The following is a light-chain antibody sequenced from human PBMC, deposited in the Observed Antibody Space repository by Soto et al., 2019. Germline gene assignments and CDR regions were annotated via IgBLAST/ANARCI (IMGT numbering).Light chain of an antibody. J-gene: IGLJ1*01. V-gene: IGLV2-14*01. CDR3: SSSTRSSTPYV. CDR1: SSDVGGYNY. CDR2: EVS. Sequence: QSALTQPASVSGSPGQSITISCTGTSSDVGGYNYVSWYQQHPGKAPKLMIYEVSTRPSGVSNRFSGSKSGNTASLTISGRQAEDEADYYCSSSTRSSTPYVFGPGTKLTVL.